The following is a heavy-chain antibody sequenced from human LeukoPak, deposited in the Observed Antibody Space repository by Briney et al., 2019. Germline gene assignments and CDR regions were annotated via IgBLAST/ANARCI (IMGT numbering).Heavy chain of an antibody. D-gene: IGHD2-8*01. J-gene: IGHJ4*02. V-gene: IGHV3-74*01. CDR2: INSDGSST. Sequence: TGGSLRLSCAASGFTFSNYWMHWVRQAPGKGLVWVSRINSDGSSTTYADSVKGRFTISRDNSKNTLYLQMNSLRAEDTALYYCARDDAPGGGYLDYWGQGTLVTVSS. CDR1: GFTFSNYW. CDR3: ARDDAPGGGYLDY.